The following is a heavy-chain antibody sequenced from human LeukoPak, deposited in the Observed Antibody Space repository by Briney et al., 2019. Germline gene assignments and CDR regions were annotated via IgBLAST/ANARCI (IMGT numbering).Heavy chain of an antibody. CDR2: IYYSGST. CDR1: GGSISSYY. J-gene: IGHJ5*02. D-gene: IGHD1-26*01. V-gene: IGHV4-59*08. Sequence: SETLSLTCTVSGGSISSYYWSWIRQPPGKGLEWIGYIYYSGSTYHNPSLQSRVTISVDTSKTQFSLRLRSVTAADTALYYCARQAVLGATRWFDAWGQGTLVTVSS. CDR3: ARQAVLGATRWFDA.